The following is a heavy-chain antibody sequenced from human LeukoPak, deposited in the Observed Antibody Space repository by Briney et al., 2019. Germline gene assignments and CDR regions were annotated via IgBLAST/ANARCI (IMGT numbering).Heavy chain of an antibody. D-gene: IGHD3-3*01. J-gene: IGHJ6*02. CDR1: GFTFSSYA. CDR2: ISYDGSNK. CDR3: ARATLRFLEWLMPKGMDV. Sequence: GSLRLSCAASGFTFSSYAMHWVRQAPGKGLEWVAVISYDGSNKYYADSVKGRFTISRDNSKNTLYLQMNSLRAEDTAVYYCARATLRFLEWLMPKGMDVWGQGTTVTVSS. V-gene: IGHV3-30-3*01.